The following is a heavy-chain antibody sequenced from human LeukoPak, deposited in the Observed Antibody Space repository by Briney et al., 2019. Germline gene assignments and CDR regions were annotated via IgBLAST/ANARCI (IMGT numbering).Heavy chain of an antibody. CDR3: ARWVINDYGDYVWWYFDL. CDR1: GGSFSGYY. J-gene: IGHJ2*01. V-gene: IGHV4-34*12. D-gene: IGHD4-17*01. CDR2: IIHSGST. Sequence: SETLSLTCGVYGGSFSGYYWTWIRQSPRMGLEWIGEIIHSGSTNYNPSLTSRVTISVDTSKNQFSLKLSSVTAADTAVYYCARWVINDYGDYVWWYFDLWGRGTLVTVSS.